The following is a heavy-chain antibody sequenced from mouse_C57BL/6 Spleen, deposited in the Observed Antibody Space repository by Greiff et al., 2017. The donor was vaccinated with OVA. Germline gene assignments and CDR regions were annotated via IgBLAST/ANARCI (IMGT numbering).Heavy chain of an antibody. CDR3: ARWGDDYDWWFAY. J-gene: IGHJ3*01. V-gene: IGHV1-18*01. Sequence: EVMLVESGPELVKPGASVKIPCKASGYTFTDYNMDWVKQSHGKSLEWIGDINPNNGGTIYNQKFKGKATLTVDKSSSTAYMELRSLTSEDTAVYYCARWGDDYDWWFAYWGQGTLVTVSA. D-gene: IGHD2-4*01. CDR2: INPNNGGT. CDR1: GYTFTDYN.